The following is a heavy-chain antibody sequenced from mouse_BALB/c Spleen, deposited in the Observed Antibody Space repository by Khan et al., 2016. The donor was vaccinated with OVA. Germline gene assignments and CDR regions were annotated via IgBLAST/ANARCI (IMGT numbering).Heavy chain of an antibody. V-gene: IGHV1S56*01. CDR3: TRAGYSSRIYTMDY. CDR2: IYPGNVNT. D-gene: IGHD1-1*01. Sequence: QVQLQQSGPELVKPGASVRISCKTSGYTFTNYYIHWVRQRPGQGLEWIGWIYPGNVNTKYNEKFKGKATLTADKSSSTAYMQLSSLTSEDSAVYFWTRAGYSSRIYTMDYWGLGTSVTVSS. CDR1: GYTFTNYY. J-gene: IGHJ4*01.